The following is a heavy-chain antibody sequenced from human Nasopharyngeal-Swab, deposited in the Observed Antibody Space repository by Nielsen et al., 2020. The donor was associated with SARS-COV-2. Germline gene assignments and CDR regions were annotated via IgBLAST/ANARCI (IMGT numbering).Heavy chain of an antibody. V-gene: IGHV4-39*07. CDR3: ARVILTGLGGYFDL. CDR1: GGSISSSSYS. CDR2: IYYSGST. J-gene: IGHJ2*01. Sequence: SETLSLTCTVSGGSISSSSYSWGWIRQPPGKGLEWIGSIYYSGSTYYNPSLKSRVTISVDTSKNQFSLKLSSVTAADTAVYYCARVILTGLGGYFDLWGRGTLVTVSS. D-gene: IGHD6-19*01.